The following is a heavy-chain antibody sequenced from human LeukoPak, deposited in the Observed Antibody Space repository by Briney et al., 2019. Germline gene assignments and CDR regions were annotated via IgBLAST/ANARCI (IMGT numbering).Heavy chain of an antibody. J-gene: IGHJ4*02. V-gene: IGHV4-4*02. CDR1: GGSISSNNW. CDR3: ARAEPRGSIWYPY. CDR2: IFHSGIT. D-gene: IGHD6-13*01. Sequence: SETLSLTRAVSGGSISSNNWWSWVRQPPGKGLEWIGEIFHSGITNYNPSLKSRVTISVDKSKNQFSLKLNSVTAADTAVYYCARAEPRGSIWYPYWGQGTLVTVSS.